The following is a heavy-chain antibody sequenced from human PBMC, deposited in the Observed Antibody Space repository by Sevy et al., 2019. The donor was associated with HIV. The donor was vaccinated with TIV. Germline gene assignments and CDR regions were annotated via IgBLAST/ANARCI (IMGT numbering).Heavy chain of an antibody. Sequence: SETLSLTCIVSGASISNTAYYWGWIRQSPGKGLEWIASIRHGGYTFYNPSLKSRVTISVDTSKNQFSLKLTSVSAAYTSIYYCVRQKLTYTNGWHYFDYWGQGTVVTVSS. J-gene: IGHJ4*02. CDR2: IRHGGYT. CDR1: GASISNTAYY. D-gene: IGHD2-8*01. V-gene: IGHV4-39*01. CDR3: VRQKLTYTNGWHYFDY.